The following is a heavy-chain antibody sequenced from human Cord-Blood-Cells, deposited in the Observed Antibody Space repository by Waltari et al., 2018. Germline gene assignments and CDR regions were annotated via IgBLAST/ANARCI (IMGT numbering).Heavy chain of an antibody. Sequence: QVQLQESGPGLVKPSETLSLTCTVSGGSISSYYWSWIRQPAGKGLGWIGRIYTSGSTNYNPSLKSRVTMSVDTSKNHFSLKLSSVTAADTAVYYCARDQDILMVYAFMDVWGKGTTVTVSS. CDR2: IYTSGST. CDR1: GGSISSYY. V-gene: IGHV4-4*07. J-gene: IGHJ6*04. D-gene: IGHD2-8*01. CDR3: ARDQDILMVYAFMDV.